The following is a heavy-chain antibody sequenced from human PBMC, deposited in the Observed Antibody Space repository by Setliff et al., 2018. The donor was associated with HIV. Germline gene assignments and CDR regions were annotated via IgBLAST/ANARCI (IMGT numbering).Heavy chain of an antibody. V-gene: IGHV1-18*01. J-gene: IGHJ6*03. CDR2: ISTYNGNT. CDR3: VRLTADRTNYYYYMDV. CDR1: GYTFIRYG. D-gene: IGHD2-8*01. Sequence: ASVKVSCKASGYTFIRYGISWVRQAPGQGLEWMGWISTYNGNTNYAQKFRGRVTMTTDISTNTAYMEVRSLSFDDTAVYYCVRLTADRTNYYYYMDVWGKGTTVTVSS.